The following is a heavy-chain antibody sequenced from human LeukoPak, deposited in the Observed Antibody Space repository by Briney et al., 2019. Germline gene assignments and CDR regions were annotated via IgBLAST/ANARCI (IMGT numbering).Heavy chain of an antibody. CDR1: GGSVSSGSYY. V-gene: IGHV4-39*07. CDR2: INHSGST. D-gene: IGHD5-12*01. CDR3: ANRRGYSGYGKSSVFDY. J-gene: IGHJ4*02. Sequence: SETLSLTCTVSGGSVSSGSYYWSWIRQPPGKGLVWIGEINHSGSTNYNPSLKSRVTISVDTSKNQFSLKLSSVTAADTAVYYCANRRGYSGYGKSSVFDYWGQGTLVTVSS.